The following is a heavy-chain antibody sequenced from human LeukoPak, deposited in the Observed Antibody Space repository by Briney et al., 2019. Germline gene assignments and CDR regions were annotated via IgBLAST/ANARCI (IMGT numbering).Heavy chain of an antibody. D-gene: IGHD5-12*01. V-gene: IGHV1-69*13. CDR3: AREYGGYAHGFDH. CDR2: IIPIFGTA. CDR1: GYTFTGYY. Sequence: GASVKASCKASGYTFTGYYMHWVRQAPGQGLEWMGGIIPIFGTANYAQKFQGRVTITADESTSTAYMELSSLRSEDTAVYYCAREYGGYAHGFDHWGQGTLVTVSS. J-gene: IGHJ4*02.